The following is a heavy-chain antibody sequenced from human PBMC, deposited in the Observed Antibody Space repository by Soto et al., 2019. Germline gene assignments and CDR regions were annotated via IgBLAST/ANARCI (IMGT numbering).Heavy chain of an antibody. CDR3: ARVGESGARDYFDY. CDR1: GGSISSGGYY. J-gene: IGHJ4*02. CDR2: IYYSGST. V-gene: IGHV4-31*03. D-gene: IGHD3-10*01. Sequence: QVQLQESGPGLVKPSQTLSLTCTVSGGSISSGGYYWSWIRQHPGKGLEWIGYIYYSGSTYYNPFLKSRVTISVDTSKNQFSLKLSSVTAADTAVYYCARVGESGARDYFDYWGQGTLVTVSS.